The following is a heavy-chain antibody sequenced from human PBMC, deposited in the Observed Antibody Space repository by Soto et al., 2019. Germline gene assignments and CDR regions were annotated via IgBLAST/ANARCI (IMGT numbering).Heavy chain of an antibody. CDR1: GFPFSSYG. CDR2: ISYDGSNK. D-gene: IGHD2-15*01. CDR3: AGGQYDFDY. V-gene: IGHV3-30*03. J-gene: IGHJ4*02. Sequence: QVQLVESGGGVVQPGRSLRLSCAASGFPFSSYGMHWVRQAPGKGLEWVAHISYDGSNKHYTDSVKGRFTISRDNSKNMLYLQMSSLRAEDKAVYYCAGGQYDFDYCGQGTRGSVSS.